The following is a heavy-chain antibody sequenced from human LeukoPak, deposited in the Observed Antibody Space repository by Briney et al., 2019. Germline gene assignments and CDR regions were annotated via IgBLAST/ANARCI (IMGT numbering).Heavy chain of an antibody. D-gene: IGHD2-15*01. Sequence: PGGSLRLSCAASGFTLSTYEMTWVRQAPGKGLEWVSFISSSNSHTFYADSVKGRFTIFRDTAKNSLCLQMNNLRGEDTAVYYRARDISSSTRAFDIWGQGTMVAVS. CDR2: ISSSNSHT. J-gene: IGHJ3*02. V-gene: IGHV3-48*03. CDR1: GFTLSTYE. CDR3: ARDISSSTRAFDI.